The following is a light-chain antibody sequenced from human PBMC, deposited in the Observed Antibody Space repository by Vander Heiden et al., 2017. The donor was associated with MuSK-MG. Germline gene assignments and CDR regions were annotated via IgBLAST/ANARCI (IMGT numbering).Light chain of an antibody. V-gene: IGLV2-23*01. Sequence: SALTHPASVSGSPGQSITVSCSGASSDVGSADRVSWYQKPPGKAPRLIIYEGTKRPSGISNRFSGSRSGSTAFLTISGLQAEDEADYYCCTHAGTSTHVIFGGGTKVTVL. CDR2: EGT. J-gene: IGLJ2*01. CDR3: CTHAGTSTHVI. CDR1: SSDVGSADR.